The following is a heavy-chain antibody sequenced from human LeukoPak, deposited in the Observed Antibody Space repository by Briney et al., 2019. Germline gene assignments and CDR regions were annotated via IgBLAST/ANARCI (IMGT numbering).Heavy chain of an antibody. CDR2: TYYRSKWYN. D-gene: IGHD6-19*01. Sequence: SQTLSLTCAISGDSVSSNSAAWNWIRQSPSRGLEWLGRTYYRSKWYNDYAVSVKSRITINPDTSKNQVSLQLNSVTPEDTAVYYCARNRHSSGWYSSYYFDYWGQGTLVTVSS. CDR3: ARNRHSSGWYSSYYFDY. V-gene: IGHV6-1*01. J-gene: IGHJ4*02. CDR1: GDSVSSNSAA.